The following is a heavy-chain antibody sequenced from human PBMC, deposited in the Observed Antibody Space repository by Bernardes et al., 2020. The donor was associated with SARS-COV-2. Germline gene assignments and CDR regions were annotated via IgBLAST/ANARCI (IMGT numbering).Heavy chain of an antibody. CDR1: GFSFNTYG. V-gene: IGHV3-48*04. CDR3: ARDPGKILATNYSYHYGMDV. D-gene: IGHD2-8*02. Sequence: GGSLRLSCAASGFSFNTYGMNWVRQAPGKGLEWVAYISSLSSIIYYADSVKGRFTISRDNAKNSLYLQMNSVRGEDTAVYYCARDPGKILATNYSYHYGMDVWGQGTTVTVSS. CDR2: ISSLSSII. J-gene: IGHJ6*02.